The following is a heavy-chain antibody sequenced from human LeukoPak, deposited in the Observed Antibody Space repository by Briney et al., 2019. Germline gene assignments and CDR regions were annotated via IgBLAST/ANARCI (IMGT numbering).Heavy chain of an antibody. Sequence: ASVKVSCKASGGTFSSYAISWVRQAPGQGLEWMGGIIPIFGTANYAQKFQGRVTITTDESTSTAYMELSSLRSEDTAVYYCARDVRGYGDSSFPLLDYYYYGMDVWGQGTTVTVSS. D-gene: IGHD4-17*01. V-gene: IGHV1-69*05. J-gene: IGHJ6*02. CDR3: ARDVRGYGDSSFPLLDYYYYGMDV. CDR1: GGTFSSYA. CDR2: IIPIFGTA.